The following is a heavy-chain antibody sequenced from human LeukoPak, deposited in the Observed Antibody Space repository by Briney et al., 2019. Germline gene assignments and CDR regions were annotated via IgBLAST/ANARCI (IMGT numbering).Heavy chain of an antibody. Sequence: GGSLRLSCAASGFTFSSYWMSWVRQAPGKGLEWVANIKQDGSEKYYVDSVKGRFTISRDNSKNTLYLQMNSLRAEDTAVYYCARAPLLRFLEWFPDAFDIWGQGTMVTVSS. CDR1: GFTFSSYW. CDR2: IKQDGSEK. V-gene: IGHV3-7*01. D-gene: IGHD3-3*01. CDR3: ARAPLLRFLEWFPDAFDI. J-gene: IGHJ3*02.